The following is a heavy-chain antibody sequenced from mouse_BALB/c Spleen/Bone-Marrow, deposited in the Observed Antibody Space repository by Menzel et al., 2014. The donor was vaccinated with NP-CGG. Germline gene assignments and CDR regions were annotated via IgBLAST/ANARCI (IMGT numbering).Heavy chain of an antibody. CDR1: GYTFTSYW. J-gene: IGHJ3*01. CDR3: ARGRDYDVFSY. D-gene: IGHD2-4*01. Sequence: QVHVKQSGAELVRPGASVKLSCKASGYTFTSYWMNWVKQRPELGLEWIGRIDPYDSETHYNQKFKDKAILTVDKSSSTAYMQLSSLTSEDSAVYYCARGRDYDVFSYWGQGTLVTVSA. CDR2: IDPYDSET. V-gene: IGHV1-52*01.